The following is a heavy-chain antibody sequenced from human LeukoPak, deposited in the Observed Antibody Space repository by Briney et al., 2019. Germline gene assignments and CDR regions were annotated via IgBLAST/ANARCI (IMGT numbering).Heavy chain of an antibody. Sequence: SETLSLTCTVSGASVSSYYWSWIRQPPGKGLEWIGYIHYSGSTNYNPSLKSRITISVDTSKNQFSLRLSSVTAADTAVYFCALGFWYEEYFQHWGQGSLVIVSS. V-gene: IGHV4-59*02. J-gene: IGHJ1*01. CDR3: ALGFWYEEYFQH. CDR2: IHYSGST. D-gene: IGHD6-13*01. CDR1: GASVSSYY.